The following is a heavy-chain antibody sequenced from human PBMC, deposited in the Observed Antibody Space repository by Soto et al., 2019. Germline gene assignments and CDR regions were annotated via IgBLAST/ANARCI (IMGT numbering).Heavy chain of an antibody. J-gene: IGHJ5*02. CDR2: TYYRSKWYH. CDR1: GDSVSGDSAA. CDR3: AGDTSYGDYDWFDP. D-gene: IGHD4-17*01. V-gene: IGHV6-1*01. Sequence: SQTLSLTCAISGDSVSGDSAAWNWIRQSPSTGFEWLGRTYYRSKWYHDYAVSVKSRIIITPDTLKNQFSLQLKSVTPEDTAIYYCAGDTSYGDYDWFDPWGQGTLVTV.